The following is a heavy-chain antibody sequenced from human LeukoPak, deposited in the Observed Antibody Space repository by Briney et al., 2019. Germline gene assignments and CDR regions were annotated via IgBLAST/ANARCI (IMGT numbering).Heavy chain of an antibody. CDR3: AKDGRWIQLLFDY. J-gene: IGHJ4*02. Sequence: GGSLRLPCAASGFTVSSYAMSWVRQAPGKGLEWVSGISGGGGSTYYADSVKGRFTISRDNSKNTLYLQVDSLRAEDTAVYYCAKDGRWIQLLFDYWGQGTLVTVSS. CDR2: ISGGGGST. CDR1: GFTVSSYA. V-gene: IGHV3-23*01. D-gene: IGHD5-18*01.